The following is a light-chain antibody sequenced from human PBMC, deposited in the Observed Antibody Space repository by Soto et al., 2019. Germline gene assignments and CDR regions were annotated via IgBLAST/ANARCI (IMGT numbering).Light chain of an antibody. CDR2: LGS. J-gene: IGKJ4*01. CDR1: QSLLHSNGYDY. V-gene: IGKV2-28*01. CDR3: QQYDSSPPLLT. Sequence: DIVMTQSPLPLPVTPGEPASISCRSSQSLLHSNGYDYLDWYLQKPGQSPQLLIYLGSNRSSGVPDRFSGSGSGTDFTLKISRVEAEDVGVYYCQQYDSSPPLLTFGGGTKVDIK.